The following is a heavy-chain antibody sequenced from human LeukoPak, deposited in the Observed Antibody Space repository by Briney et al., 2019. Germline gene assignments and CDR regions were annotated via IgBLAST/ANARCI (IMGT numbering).Heavy chain of an antibody. J-gene: IGHJ6*02. D-gene: IGHD3-22*01. V-gene: IGHV5-51*01. CDR2: ISPGDSDT. CDR3: ARRTSESSGFDFLDV. Sequence: GESLKISCKGSGYTFSSYWIAWVRQMPGKGLEWMGIISPGDSDTRYSRPFQGQVTMSADKSISTAYLQWSSLKASDTAMYHCARRTSESSGFDFLDVWGQGTTVTVSS. CDR1: GYTFSSYW.